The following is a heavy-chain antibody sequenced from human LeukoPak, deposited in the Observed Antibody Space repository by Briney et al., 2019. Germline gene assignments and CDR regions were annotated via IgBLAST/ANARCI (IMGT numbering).Heavy chain of an antibody. D-gene: IGHD3-9*01. J-gene: IGHJ4*02. CDR2: ISWNSGSI. V-gene: IGHV3-9*01. CDR1: GFTFDDYA. Sequence: TGGSLRLSCAASGFTFDDYAMHWVRQAPGKGLEWVSGISWNSGSIGYADSVKGRFTISRDNAKNSLYLQMNSLRAEDTAVYYCARGDFDWLLSPLDYWGQGTLVTVSS. CDR3: ARGDFDWLLSPLDY.